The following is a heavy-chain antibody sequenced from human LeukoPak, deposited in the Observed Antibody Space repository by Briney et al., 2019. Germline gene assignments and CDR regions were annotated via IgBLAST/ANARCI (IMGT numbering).Heavy chain of an antibody. J-gene: IGHJ6*02. CDR3: ARYCSGGSCYYNTYYGMDV. V-gene: IGHV4-59*08. CDR2: IYYSGST. D-gene: IGHD2-15*01. CDR1: GGTICSYY. Sequence: SETLSLTCTVSGGTICSYYWSWIRHPPGKGLEWIGYIYYSGSTNYNPSLKSRVTISVDTSKNQFSLKLSSVTAADTAVYYCARYCSGGSCYYNTYYGMDVWGQGTTVTVSS.